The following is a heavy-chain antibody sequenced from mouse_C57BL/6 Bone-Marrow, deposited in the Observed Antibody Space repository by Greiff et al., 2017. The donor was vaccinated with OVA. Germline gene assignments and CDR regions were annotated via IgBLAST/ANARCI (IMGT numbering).Heavy chain of an antibody. CDR2: ISDGGSYT. J-gene: IGHJ4*01. CDR1: GFTFSSYA. Sequence: EVHLVESGGGLVKPGGSLKLSCAASGFTFSSYAMSWVRQTPEKRLEWVATISDGGSYTYYPDNVKGRFTISRDNAKNNLYLQMSHLKSEDTAMYYCARAPWGYYYAMDYWGQGTSVTVSS. V-gene: IGHV5-4*01. CDR3: ARAPWGYYYAMDY.